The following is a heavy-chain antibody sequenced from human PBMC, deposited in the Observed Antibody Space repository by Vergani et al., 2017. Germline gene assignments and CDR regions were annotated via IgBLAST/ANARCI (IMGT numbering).Heavy chain of an antibody. D-gene: IGHD4-11*01. V-gene: IGHV4-34*01. CDR3: AKVNTETNGHLYYYDYMDV. CDR1: GGSFTSYH. J-gene: IGHJ6*03. Sequence: QVQLQQWGGGLLKPSESLFLTCVVNGGSFTSYHWTWIRQSPGEGLEWVGDIDHTGRRDCNPSLKSRHTISVDKSRNQFSLPLNSVTATDTAIYFCAKVNTETNGHLYYYDYMDVWGQGTAVTVS. CDR2: IDHTGRR.